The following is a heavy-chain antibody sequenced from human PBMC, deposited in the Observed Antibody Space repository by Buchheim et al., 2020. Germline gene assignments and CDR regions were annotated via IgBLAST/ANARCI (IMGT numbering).Heavy chain of an antibody. J-gene: IGHJ4*02. V-gene: IGHV3-66*02. CDR2: IYSGGST. CDR1: GFTVSSNY. CDR3: ASAFKRAYSTMIRQRDY. D-gene: IGHD3-22*01. Sequence: EVQLVESGGGLVQPGGSLRLSCAASGFTVSSNYMSWVRQAPGKGLEWVSVIYSGGSTYYADSVKGRFTISRDNSKNTLYLQMNSLRAEDTAVYYCASAFKRAYSTMIRQRDYWGQGTL.